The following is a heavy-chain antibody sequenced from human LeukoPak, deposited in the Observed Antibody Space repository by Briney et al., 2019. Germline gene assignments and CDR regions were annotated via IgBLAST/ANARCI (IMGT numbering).Heavy chain of an antibody. Sequence: SETLSLSCTVSGASTSHFYWNWIRQPPGKGLEWIGYMHNSGSSKHSPSLKSRVTISIDTSKNQFSLQLTSVAAADTAMYFCARSAEWLRNAFDIWGQGTMVSVSS. CDR1: GASTSHFY. D-gene: IGHD5-12*01. CDR3: ARSAEWLRNAFDI. CDR2: MHNSGSS. J-gene: IGHJ3*02. V-gene: IGHV4-59*01.